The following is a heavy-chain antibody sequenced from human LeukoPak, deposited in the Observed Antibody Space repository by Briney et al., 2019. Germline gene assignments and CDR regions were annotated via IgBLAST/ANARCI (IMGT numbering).Heavy chain of an antibody. J-gene: IGHJ4*02. D-gene: IGHD5-18*01. V-gene: IGHV4-34*03. Sequence: PSETLSLTCAVYGGSFSGYYWSWIRQPPGKGLEWIGEINHSGSTNYNPSLKSRVTISVDKSKNQFSLKLSSVTAADTAVYYCTALRGYSYGLDYWGQGTLVTVSS. CDR1: GGSFSGYY. CDR3: TALRGYSYGLDY. CDR2: INHSGST.